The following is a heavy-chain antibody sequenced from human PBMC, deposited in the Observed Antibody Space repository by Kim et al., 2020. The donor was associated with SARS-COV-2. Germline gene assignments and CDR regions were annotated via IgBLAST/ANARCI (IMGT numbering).Heavy chain of an antibody. J-gene: IGHJ2*01. CDR3: AKNVHVTSVTFLWYFDL. Sequence: GGSLRLSCVGSRFTFSSSAMTWVRQAPGKGLEWVSTIFGSGHGTYYSYSVKGRFIVSRDNSKNTLYLQMNNLKADDTAIYYCAKNVHVTSVTFLWYFDLWGRGTSVTVSS. D-gene: IGHD2-2*01. CDR1: RFTFSSSA. V-gene: IGHV3-23*01. CDR2: IFGSGHGT.